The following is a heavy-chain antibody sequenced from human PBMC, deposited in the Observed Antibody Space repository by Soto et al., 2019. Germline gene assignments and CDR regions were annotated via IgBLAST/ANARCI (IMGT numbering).Heavy chain of an antibody. J-gene: IGHJ3*02. V-gene: IGHV1-69*13. CDR1: GGTFSSYA. CDR2: IIPIFGTA. D-gene: IGHD5-18*01. Sequence: SVKVSCKASGGTFSSYAISWVRQAPGQGLEWMGGIIPIFGTANYAQKFQGRVTITADESTSTAYVELSSLRSEDTAVYYCARGPIGYSYGYAFDIWGQGTMVTVSS. CDR3: ARGPIGYSYGYAFDI.